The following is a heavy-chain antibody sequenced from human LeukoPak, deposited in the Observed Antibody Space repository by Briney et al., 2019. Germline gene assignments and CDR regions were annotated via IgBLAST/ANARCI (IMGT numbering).Heavy chain of an antibody. D-gene: IGHD2-8*01. V-gene: IGHV4-59*01. CDR3: ARARVIPNFDY. J-gene: IGHJ4*02. Sequence: PSETLSLTCTVSGGSISSYYWSWIRQPPGKGLEWIGYIYYSGSTNYNPSLKSRVTISVDTSKNQFSLKLSSVTAADTAVYYCARARVIPNFDYWGQGTLVTVSS. CDR1: GGSISSYY. CDR2: IYYSGST.